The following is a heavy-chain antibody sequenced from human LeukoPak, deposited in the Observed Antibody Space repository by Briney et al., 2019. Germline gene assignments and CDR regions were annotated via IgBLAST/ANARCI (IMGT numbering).Heavy chain of an antibody. CDR1: GFTFSSYA. CDR2: ISYDGSNK. J-gene: IGHJ4*02. V-gene: IGHV3-30-3*01. CDR3: ARGVGATTYYFDY. D-gene: IGHD1-26*01. Sequence: PGGSLRLSCAASGFTFSSYAMHWVRQAPGKGLEWVAVISYDGSNKYYADSVKGRFTISRDNSKNTLYLQMNSLRAEDTAVYYCARGVGATTYYFDYWGQGTLVTVSS.